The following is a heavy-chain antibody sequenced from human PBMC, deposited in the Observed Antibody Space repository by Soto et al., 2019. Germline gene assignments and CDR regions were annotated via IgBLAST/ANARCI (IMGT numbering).Heavy chain of an antibody. CDR2: IYWDDDK. V-gene: IGHV2-5*02. D-gene: IGHD6-19*01. Sequence: QITLKESGPPLVKPTQPLTLTCTFSGFSLSSTRMAVGWIRQPPGKALEWLALIYWDDDKRYSPFLKSRRTITKDTSKNQVVLTMSNMDPVDTARYYCAHIVVAGLGYYFDYWGQGTLVTVSS. J-gene: IGHJ4*02. CDR3: AHIVVAGLGYYFDY. CDR1: GFSLSSTRMA.